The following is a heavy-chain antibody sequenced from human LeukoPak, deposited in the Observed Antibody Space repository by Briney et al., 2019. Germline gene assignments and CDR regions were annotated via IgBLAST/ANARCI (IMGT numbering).Heavy chain of an antibody. CDR1: GFTFSSYS. V-gene: IGHV3-21*01. J-gene: IGHJ6*02. CDR2: ISSSSSYI. CDR3: AREISRSDGYNYEAPMYSYYGMDV. Sequence: GGSLRLSCAASGFTFSSYSMNWVRQAPGKGLEWVSSISSSSSYIYYADSMKGRFTISRDNAKNSLYLQMNSLRAEDTAVYYCAREISRSDGYNYEAPMYSYYGMDVWGQATTVTVSS. D-gene: IGHD5-24*01.